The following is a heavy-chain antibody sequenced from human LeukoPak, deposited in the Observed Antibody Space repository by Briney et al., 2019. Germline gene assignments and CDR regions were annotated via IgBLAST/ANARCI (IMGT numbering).Heavy chain of an antibody. D-gene: IGHD4-23*01. CDR2: INSDDSST. J-gene: IGHJ4*02. V-gene: IGHV3-74*01. Sequence: GGSLRLSCAASGFAFSVSWMHWVRQAPGKGLVWVSRINSDDSSTTYADSVKGRFTISRDKAKNALYLQMNSLRAEDTAVYYCARARGNYVYDYWGQGTLVTVSS. CDR3: ARARGNYVYDY. CDR1: GFAFSVSW.